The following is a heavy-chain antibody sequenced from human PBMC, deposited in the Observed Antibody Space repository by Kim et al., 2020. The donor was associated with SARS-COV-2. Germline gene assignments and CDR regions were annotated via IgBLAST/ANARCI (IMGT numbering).Heavy chain of an antibody. CDR1: GFTFSNYA. Sequence: GGSLRLSCAASGFTFSNYAMSWVRQAPGKGLEWVSSISGSGGSTYYADSVKGRFTISRDNSKTTLYLQMNSLRAEDTAVYYCAKAFFGCSSTSCYKTPFDYWGQGTLVTVSS. CDR3: AKAFFGCSSTSCYKTPFDY. D-gene: IGHD2-2*02. V-gene: IGHV3-23*01. CDR2: ISGSGGST. J-gene: IGHJ4*02.